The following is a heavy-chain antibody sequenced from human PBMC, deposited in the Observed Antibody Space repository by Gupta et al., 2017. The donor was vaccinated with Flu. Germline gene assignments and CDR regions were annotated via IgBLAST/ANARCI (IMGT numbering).Heavy chain of an antibody. D-gene: IGHD3-10*01. J-gene: IGHJ4*02. Sequence: QEQLVQSGAEVKKPGASVKVSCKASGYSFTGYYMHWVRQAPGQGLEWMGCIKPNSNGPVYANKFQGRVTMTRYTSINTVYMELLSLTSDDTAVSCCERGMLPAGKNFDSWCQGTLVTVSS. CDR2: IKPNSNGP. CDR1: GYSFTGYY. V-gene: IGHV1-2*02. CDR3: ERGMLPAGKNFDS.